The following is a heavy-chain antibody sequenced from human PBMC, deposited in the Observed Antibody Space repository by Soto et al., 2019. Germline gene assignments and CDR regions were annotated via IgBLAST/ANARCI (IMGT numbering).Heavy chain of an antibody. CDR2: IYWDDDK. Sequence: QITLEESGPTLVNPTQTLTLTCTFSGFSLNTERVGVGWIRQPPGKALEWLALIYWDDDKRYSPSLQSRLTISKDTSRNHVVLTMTNMDPVDTGTYYCAHRHRSGLTFDGFDFWGQGTMVTVS. CDR3: AHRHRSGLTFDGFDF. CDR1: GFSLNTERVG. V-gene: IGHV2-5*02. D-gene: IGHD6-19*01. J-gene: IGHJ3*01.